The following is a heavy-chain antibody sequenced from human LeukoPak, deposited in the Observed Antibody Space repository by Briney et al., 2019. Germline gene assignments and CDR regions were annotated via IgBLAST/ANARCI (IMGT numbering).Heavy chain of an antibody. J-gene: IGHJ5*02. CDR2: IYHSGST. D-gene: IGHD4-11*01. Sequence: SETLPLTCAVSGYSISSGYYWGWIRQPPGKGLEWIGSIYHSGSTYYNPSLKSRVTISVDTSKNQFSLKLSSVTAADTAVYYCARGVVTTRGWFDPWGQGTLVTVSS. CDR3: ARGVVTTRGWFDP. CDR1: GYSISSGYY. V-gene: IGHV4-38-2*01.